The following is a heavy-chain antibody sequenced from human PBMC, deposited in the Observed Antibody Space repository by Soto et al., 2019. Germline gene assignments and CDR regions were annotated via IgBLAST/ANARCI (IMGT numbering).Heavy chain of an antibody. D-gene: IGHD1-26*01. J-gene: IGHJ4*02. CDR1: GFTFSVSS. V-gene: IGHV3-73*01. Sequence: EVQLVESGGGLIQPGGSVRLSCAVSGFTFSVSSMHWVRQASGKGLEWLGRIRSKASHYATSYGASLKDRFVISRNDSQDTMFLLINNLRTEDTAMYYCAIEGAGFVHWGQGTLVTVSS. CDR2: IRSKASHYAT. CDR3: AIEGAGFVH.